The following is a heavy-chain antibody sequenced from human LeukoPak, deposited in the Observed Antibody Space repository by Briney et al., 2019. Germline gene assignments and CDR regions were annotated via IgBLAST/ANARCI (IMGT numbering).Heavy chain of an antibody. CDR1: GFTFSNSA. D-gene: IGHD6-19*01. CDR3: AKGIYSSGWSYFDY. Sequence: GGSLRLSCAASGFTFSNSAMSWVRQAPGKGLEWVSTLSGSGITTYYADSVKGLFTISRDNSKNTLYLQMNTLRAEDSALYYCAKGIYSSGWSYFDYWGHGTLVTVSS. V-gene: IGHV3-23*01. CDR2: LSGSGITT. J-gene: IGHJ4*01.